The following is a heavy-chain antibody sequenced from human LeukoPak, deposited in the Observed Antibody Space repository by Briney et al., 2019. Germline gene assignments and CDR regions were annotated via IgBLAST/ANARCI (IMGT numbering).Heavy chain of an antibody. D-gene: IGHD3-10*01. Sequence: GGSLRLSCAASGFTFSDYWMHWVRQVPGKGLVWVSRINTDGSITNHADSVKGRFTISRGNAENILYLQMNSLRAEDTAVYYCARGTEYYGSGRSPFDPWGQGTLVTVSS. J-gene: IGHJ5*02. CDR1: GFTFSDYW. CDR3: ARGTEYYGSGRSPFDP. V-gene: IGHV3-74*01. CDR2: INTDGSIT.